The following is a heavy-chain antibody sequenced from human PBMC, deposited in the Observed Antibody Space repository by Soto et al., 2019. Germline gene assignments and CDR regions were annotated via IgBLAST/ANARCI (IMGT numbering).Heavy chain of an antibody. Sequence: SETLSLTCAVYGGSFSGYYWSWIRQPPGKGLEWIGEINHSGSTNYNPSLKSRVTISVDTSKNQFSLKLSSVTAADTAVYYCARAVDYYGSGRYYRGYYYYGMDVWGQGTTVTVSS. V-gene: IGHV4-34*01. CDR3: ARAVDYYGSGRYYRGYYYYGMDV. D-gene: IGHD3-10*01. J-gene: IGHJ6*02. CDR1: GGSFSGYY. CDR2: INHSGST.